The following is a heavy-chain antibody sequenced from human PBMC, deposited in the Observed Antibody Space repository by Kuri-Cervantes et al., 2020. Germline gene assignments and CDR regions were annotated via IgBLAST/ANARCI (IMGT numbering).Heavy chain of an antibody. Sequence: GESLKISCEVSGFTFSSYWMHWVRQVPGKGLVWVSRINSDGSITSYADPVKGRFTISRDNAKSTLYLQMNSLRAEDTALYYCAKDADYDILTGPTPGFDYWGQGTLVTVSS. J-gene: IGHJ4*02. V-gene: IGHV3-74*01. CDR1: GFTFSSYW. D-gene: IGHD3-9*01. CDR2: INSDGSIT. CDR3: AKDADYDILTGPTPGFDY.